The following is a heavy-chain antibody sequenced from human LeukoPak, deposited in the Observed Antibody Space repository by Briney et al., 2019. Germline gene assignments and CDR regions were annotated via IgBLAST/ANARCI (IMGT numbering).Heavy chain of an antibody. J-gene: IGHJ4*02. CDR1: GFTFSSYS. D-gene: IGHD3-16*01. V-gene: IGHV3-21*01. Sequence: PGGSLRLSCAASGFTFSSYSMNWVRQAPGKGLEWVSSISSSSSYIYYADSVKGRFTISRDNAKNSLYLQMNSLRAEDTAVYYCAGDGVRLHRGFFDYWGQGTLVTVSS. CDR3: AGDGVRLHRGFFDY. CDR2: ISSSSSYI.